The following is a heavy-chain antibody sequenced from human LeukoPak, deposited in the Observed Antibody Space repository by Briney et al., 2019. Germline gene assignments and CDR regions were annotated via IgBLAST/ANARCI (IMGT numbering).Heavy chain of an antibody. CDR2: INHSGST. Sequence: SETLSLTCAVYGGSFSGYYWSWIHQPPGKGLEWIGEINHSGSTNYNPSLKSRVTISVDTSKNQFSLKLSSVTAADTAVYYCASMSQLWFGYYYMDVWGKGTTVTISS. J-gene: IGHJ6*03. D-gene: IGHD5-18*01. CDR3: ASMSQLWFGYYYMDV. V-gene: IGHV4-34*01. CDR1: GGSFSGYY.